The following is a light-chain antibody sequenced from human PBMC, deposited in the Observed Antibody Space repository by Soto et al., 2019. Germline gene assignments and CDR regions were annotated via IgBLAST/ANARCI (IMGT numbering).Light chain of an antibody. V-gene: IGLV2-14*01. CDR3: TSYTSSSTGV. CDR2: EVS. J-gene: IGLJ3*02. CDR1: SSDVGGYKY. Sequence: QSALTQPASVSGSPGQSISISCTGTSSDVGGYKYVSWYQHYPGKAPKLMIYEVSNRPSGASNRFSGSKSGNTASLTISGLQAEDEADYYCTSYTSSSTGVFGGGTKLTVL.